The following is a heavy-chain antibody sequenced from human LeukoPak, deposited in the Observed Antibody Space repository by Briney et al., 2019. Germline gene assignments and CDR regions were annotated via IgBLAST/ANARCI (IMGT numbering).Heavy chain of an antibody. CDR2: IIPIFGTA. Sequence: SVKVSCKASGCTFSSYAISWVRQAPGQGLEWMGGIIPIFGTANYAQKFQGRVTITADESTSTAYMELSSLRSEDTAVYYCARDGVCSSTSCRPAEFDYWGQGTLVTVSS. D-gene: IGHD2-2*01. V-gene: IGHV1-69*01. J-gene: IGHJ4*02. CDR3: ARDGVCSSTSCRPAEFDY. CDR1: GCTFSSYA.